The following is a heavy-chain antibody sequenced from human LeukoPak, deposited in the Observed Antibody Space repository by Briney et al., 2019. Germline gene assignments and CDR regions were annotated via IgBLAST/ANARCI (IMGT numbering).Heavy chain of an antibody. Sequence: PSETLSLTCTVSGGSISSHYWSWIRQPPGKGLGWIGYIYYSGSTNYNPSLKSRVTISVDTSKNQFSLKLSSVTAADTAVYYCAREGYYGSGTPGHYYYYYMDVWGKGTTVTVSS. CDR1: GGSISSHY. CDR3: AREGYYGSGTPGHYYYYYMDV. CDR2: IYYSGST. J-gene: IGHJ6*03. D-gene: IGHD3-10*01. V-gene: IGHV4-59*11.